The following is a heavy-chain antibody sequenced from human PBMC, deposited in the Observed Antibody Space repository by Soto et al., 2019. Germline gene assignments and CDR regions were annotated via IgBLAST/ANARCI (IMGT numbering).Heavy chain of an antibody. J-gene: IGHJ4*02. CDR3: TTKWNIAVTGIDY. CDR2: IKSKTDGGTT. CDR1: GFTINNAW. V-gene: IGHV3-15*07. Sequence: PGGSLRLSCAASGFTINNAWMQWVRQAPGKGLEWVGLIKSKTDGGTTDYAAPVKGRFTISRDDSDNTLYLQTNSLRTEDTAVYYCTTKWNIAVTGIDYWGQGALVTVSS. D-gene: IGHD6-19*01.